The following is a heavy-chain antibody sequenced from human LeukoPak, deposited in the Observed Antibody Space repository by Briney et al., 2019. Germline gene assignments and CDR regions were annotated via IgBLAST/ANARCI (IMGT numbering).Heavy chain of an antibody. V-gene: IGHV1-18*01. Sequence: GASVKVSCKASGYTFVNFGLIWMRQAPGQGLEWMGWISPENGDTNYAQTFQDRVTMTTDTSTNTAYMELRSLTSDDTAVYFCARVFGYYYFYMDVWGEGTTVIISS. CDR2: ISPENGDT. D-gene: IGHD3/OR15-3a*01. CDR3: ARVFGYYYFYMDV. J-gene: IGHJ6*03. CDR1: GYTFVNFG.